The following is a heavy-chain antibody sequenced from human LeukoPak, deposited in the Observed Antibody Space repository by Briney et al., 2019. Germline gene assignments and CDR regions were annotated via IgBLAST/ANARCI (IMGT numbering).Heavy chain of an antibody. Sequence: PSETLSLTCTVSGGSISSGSYYWSWIRQPAGKGLEWIGRIYTSGSTNYHPSLKSRVTISVDTSKNQFSLKLTSVTAADTAVYYCARDNQTSGWGPHYFNYWGQGTLVTVSS. CDR3: ARDNQTSGWGPHYFNY. D-gene: IGHD6-19*01. CDR2: IYTSGST. CDR1: GGSISSGSYY. V-gene: IGHV4-61*02. J-gene: IGHJ4*02.